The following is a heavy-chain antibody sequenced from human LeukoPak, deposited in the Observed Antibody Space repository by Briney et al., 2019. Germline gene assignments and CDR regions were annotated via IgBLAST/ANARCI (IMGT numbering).Heavy chain of an antibody. CDR3: ARDLRKGRYFDY. J-gene: IGHJ4*02. Sequence: GGSLRLSCAVSGFTFSSYWMDWVRQAPGKGLVWVSRINSDGRTTTYADSVKGRFTISRDNSKNTLYVQMDSLRAEDTAVYYCARDLRKGRYFDYWGQGTLVTVSS. V-gene: IGHV3-74*01. CDR2: INSDGRTT. CDR1: GFTFSSYW. D-gene: IGHD3-10*01.